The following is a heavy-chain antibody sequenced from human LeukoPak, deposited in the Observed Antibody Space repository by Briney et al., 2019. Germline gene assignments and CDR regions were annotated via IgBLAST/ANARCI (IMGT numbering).Heavy chain of an antibody. Sequence: PSETLSLTCTVSGGSVSSSSYCWGWIRQPPGKGLEWIGSIYYSGSTYYNPSLKSRVTISVDTSKNQFSLKLSSVTAADTAVYYCAREGRFLEWLSNYWGQGTLVTVSS. D-gene: IGHD3-3*01. CDR3: AREGRFLEWLSNY. V-gene: IGHV4-39*02. CDR2: IYYSGST. CDR1: GGSVSSSSYC. J-gene: IGHJ4*02.